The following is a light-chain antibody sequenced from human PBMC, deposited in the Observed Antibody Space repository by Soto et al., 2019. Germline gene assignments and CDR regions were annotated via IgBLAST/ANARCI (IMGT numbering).Light chain of an antibody. J-gene: IGKJ4*01. CDR1: QSVSNN. CDR2: GAS. Sequence: EIVLTQSPATLSVSPGDRATLSCRASQSVSNNLAWYQQKPGQAPRLLIYGASTRATGLPARFSGSGSGTEFTLTISSLQSEDLAVYYCQQYNNWPLTFGGGTRVEIK. V-gene: IGKV3-15*01. CDR3: QQYNNWPLT.